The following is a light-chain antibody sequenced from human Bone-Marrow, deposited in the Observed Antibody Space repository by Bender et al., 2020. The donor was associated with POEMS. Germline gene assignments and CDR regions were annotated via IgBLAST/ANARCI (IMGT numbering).Light chain of an antibody. CDR2: EVS. Sequence: SALTQPASVSGSPGQSITISCTGSSSDIGTYNLVSWYQQHPGKAPKLMIYEVSRRPSGVPDRFSGSKIGNTASLTVSGLQAEDEADYYCASYAGSNTYVFGTGTRVNVL. CDR1: SSDIGTYNL. J-gene: IGLJ1*01. V-gene: IGLV2-23*02. CDR3: ASYAGSNTYV.